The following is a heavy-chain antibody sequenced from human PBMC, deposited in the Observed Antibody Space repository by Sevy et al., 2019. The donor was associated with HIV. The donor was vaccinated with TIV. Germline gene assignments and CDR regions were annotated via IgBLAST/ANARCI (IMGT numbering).Heavy chain of an antibody. CDR3: ALERLSSAVAEYFHN. V-gene: IGHV3-74*01. J-gene: IGHJ1*01. CDR2: INSDGSGT. D-gene: IGHD1-1*01. CDR1: GFTFSTYW. Sequence: GGSLRLSCAASGFTFSTYWMHWVRQVPGKGLVWVSRINSDGSGTTYAGSVKGRFTISRDNSKNSLFLQMNSLRADDSAVYYCALERLSSAVAEYFHNWGQGTLVTVSS.